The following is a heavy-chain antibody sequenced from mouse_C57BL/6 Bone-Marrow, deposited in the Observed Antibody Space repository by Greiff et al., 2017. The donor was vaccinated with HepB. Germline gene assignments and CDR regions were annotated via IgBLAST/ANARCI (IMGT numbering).Heavy chain of an antibody. CDR1: GYSITSGYY. CDR3: ARVGWLLRLYYAMDY. CDR2: ISYDGSN. D-gene: IGHD2-3*01. Sequence: EVHLVESGPGLVKPSQSLSLTCSVPGYSITSGYYWNWIRQFPGNKLEWMGYISYDGSNNYNPSLKNRISITRDTSKNQFFLKLNSVTTEDTATYYCARVGWLLRLYYAMDYWGQGTSVTVSS. J-gene: IGHJ4*01. V-gene: IGHV3-6*01.